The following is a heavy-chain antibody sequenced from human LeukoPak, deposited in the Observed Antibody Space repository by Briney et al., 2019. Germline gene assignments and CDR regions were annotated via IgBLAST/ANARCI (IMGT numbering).Heavy chain of an antibody. CDR1: GFTFSSYA. D-gene: IGHD3-22*01. CDR3: AKVPQYYYDSSGYFDY. Sequence: KSGGSLRLSCAASGFTFSSYAMSWVRQAPGKGLEWVSAISGSGGSTYYADSVKGRFTISRDNSKNTLYLQMNSLRAEDTAVYYCAKVPQYYYDSSGYFDYWGQGTLVTVSS. J-gene: IGHJ4*02. V-gene: IGHV3-23*01. CDR2: ISGSGGST.